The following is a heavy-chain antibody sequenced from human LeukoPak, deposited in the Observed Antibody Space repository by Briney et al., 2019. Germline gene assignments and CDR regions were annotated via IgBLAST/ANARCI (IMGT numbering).Heavy chain of an antibody. Sequence: GGSLRLSCAASGFTVSSNYMSWVRQAPGKGLEWVSVIYSGGSTYCADSVKGRFTISRDNSKNTLYLQMNSLRAEDTAVYYCARDVQRDGYNFDAFDIWGQGTMVTVSS. D-gene: IGHD5-24*01. CDR3: ARDVQRDGYNFDAFDI. V-gene: IGHV3-53*01. CDR2: IYSGGST. CDR1: GFTVSSNY. J-gene: IGHJ3*02.